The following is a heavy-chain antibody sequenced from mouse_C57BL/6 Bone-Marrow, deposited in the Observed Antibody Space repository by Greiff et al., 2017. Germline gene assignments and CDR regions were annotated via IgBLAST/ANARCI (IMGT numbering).Heavy chain of an antibody. CDR3: ERDRVLRYPFAY. CDR1: GFTFSSYA. Sequence: DVMLVASGGGLVKPGGSLKLSCAASGFTFSSYAMSWVRQTPEKRLEWVATISDGGSYTYYPDNVKGRFTISRDNAKNNLYLQMSHLKSEDTAMYYCERDRVLRYPFAYWGQGTLVTVSA. V-gene: IGHV5-4*01. J-gene: IGHJ3*01. CDR2: ISDGGSYT. D-gene: IGHD1-1*01.